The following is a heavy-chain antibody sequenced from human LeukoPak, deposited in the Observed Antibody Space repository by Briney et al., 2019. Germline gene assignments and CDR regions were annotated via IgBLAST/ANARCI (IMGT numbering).Heavy chain of an antibody. J-gene: IGHJ4*02. Sequence: GESLKISCKGSGYTFTNYWVGWVRQMPGKGLEWMGTIYPNNSDSRYNPSFRGQVTISVDRSITTAYLLWKSLKASDTAIYYCALSNEAFDSAGYFDYWGQGSLVTVSS. D-gene: IGHD3-22*01. CDR2: IYPNNSDS. V-gene: IGHV5-51*01. CDR3: ALSNEAFDSAGYFDY. CDR1: GYTFTNYW.